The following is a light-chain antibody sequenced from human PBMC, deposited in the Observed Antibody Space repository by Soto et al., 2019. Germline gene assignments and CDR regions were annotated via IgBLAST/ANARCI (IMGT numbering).Light chain of an antibody. V-gene: IGKV3-15*01. CDR3: QQYNSWPPLT. Sequence: EIVMTQSPATLSVSPGDRATLSCRASQSVSSNLAWYQQKPGQAPRLLIYGASTRATRIPARFSGSGSGTEFTLTISSLQAEDFAVYYCQQYNSWPPLTFGGGTKVEIK. CDR2: GAS. J-gene: IGKJ4*01. CDR1: QSVSSN.